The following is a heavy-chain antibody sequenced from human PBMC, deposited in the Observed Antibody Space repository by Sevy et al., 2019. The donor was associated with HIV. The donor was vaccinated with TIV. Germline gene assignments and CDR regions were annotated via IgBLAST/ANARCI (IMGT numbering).Heavy chain of an antibody. Sequence: GGSLRLSCAASGFTFSSYSMNWVRQAPGKGLEWVSFISSSSSYIYYADSVKGRFTISRDNAKNSLYLQMNSLRAEDKAVYYCARGRLPSMVRGRGDFDYWGQGTLVTVSS. CDR3: ARGRLPSMVRGRGDFDY. CDR2: ISSSSSYI. D-gene: IGHD3-10*01. V-gene: IGHV3-21*01. CDR1: GFTFSSYS. J-gene: IGHJ4*02.